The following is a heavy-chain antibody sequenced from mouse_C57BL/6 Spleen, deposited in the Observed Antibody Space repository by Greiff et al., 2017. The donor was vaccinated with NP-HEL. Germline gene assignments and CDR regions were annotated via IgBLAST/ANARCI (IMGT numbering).Heavy chain of an antibody. Sequence: VQLQQPGAELVRPGSSVKLSCKASGYTFTSYWMHWVKQRPIQGLEWIGNIDPSDSETHYNQKFKDKATLTVDKSSSTAYMQLSSLTSEDSAVYYCAREKAGTWYFDVWGTGTTVTVSS. J-gene: IGHJ1*03. CDR2: IDPSDSET. D-gene: IGHD4-1*01. CDR1: GYTFTSYW. CDR3: AREKAGTWYFDV. V-gene: IGHV1-52*01.